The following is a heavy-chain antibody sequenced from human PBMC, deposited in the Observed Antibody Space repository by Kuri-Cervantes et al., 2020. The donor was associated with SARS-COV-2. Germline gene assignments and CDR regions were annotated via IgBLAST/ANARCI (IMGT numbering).Heavy chain of an antibody. CDR2: ISYDGSNK. D-gene: IGHD1-26*01. CDR3: ARDSYSGSYTRRIDY. CDR1: GFTFSSYW. V-gene: IGHV3-30-3*01. J-gene: IGHJ4*02. Sequence: GESLKISCAASGFTFSSYWMSWVRQAPGKGLEWVAVISYDGSNKYYADSVKGRFTISRDNSKNTLYLQMNSLRAEDTAVYYCARDSYSGSYTRRIDYWGQGTLVTVSS.